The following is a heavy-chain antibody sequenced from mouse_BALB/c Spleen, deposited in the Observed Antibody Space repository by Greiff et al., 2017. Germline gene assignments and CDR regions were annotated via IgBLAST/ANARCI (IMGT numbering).Heavy chain of an antibody. CDR1: GFSLTSYG. CDR3: ARDRDYYGSSYVGFAY. J-gene: IGHJ3*01. D-gene: IGHD1-1*01. CDR2: IWAGGST. V-gene: IGHV2-9*02. Sequence: VQGVESGPGLVAPSQSLSITCTVSGFSLTSYGVHWVRQPPGKGLEWLGVIWAGGSTNYNSALMSRLSISKDNSKSQVFLKMNSLQTDDTAMYYCARDRDYYGSSYVGFAYWGQGTLVTVSA.